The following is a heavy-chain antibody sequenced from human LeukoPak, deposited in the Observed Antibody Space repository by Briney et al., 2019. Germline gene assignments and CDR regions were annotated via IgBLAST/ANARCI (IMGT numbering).Heavy chain of an antibody. CDR2: IYSGGSP. Sequence: PGGSLRLSCAASGFTVSSNYMSWVRQAPGKGLEWVSVIYSGGSPYYADSVKGRFTISRDNSKNTLYLQMNSLRAEDTAVYYCARVPDSSSWYHDYWGQGTLVTVSS. CDR1: GFTVSSNY. CDR3: ARVPDSSSWYHDY. V-gene: IGHV3-66*01. J-gene: IGHJ4*02. D-gene: IGHD6-13*01.